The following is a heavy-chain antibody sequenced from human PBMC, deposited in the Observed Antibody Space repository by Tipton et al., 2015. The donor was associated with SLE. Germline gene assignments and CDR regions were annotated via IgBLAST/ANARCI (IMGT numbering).Heavy chain of an antibody. V-gene: IGHV4-34*01. CDR3: ASLGYSYGLGFDY. Sequence: TLSLTCTVSGGSISGYYWSWIRQPPGKGLEWIGEINHSGSTKYNPSLKSRVTISVVTSKNQFSLKLSSVTAADTAVYYCASLGYSYGLGFDYWGQGTLVTVSS. J-gene: IGHJ4*02. CDR1: GGSISGYY. D-gene: IGHD5-18*01. CDR2: INHSGST.